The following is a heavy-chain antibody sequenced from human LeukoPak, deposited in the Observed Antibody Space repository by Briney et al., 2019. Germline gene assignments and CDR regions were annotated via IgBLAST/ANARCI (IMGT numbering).Heavy chain of an antibody. J-gene: IGHJ4*02. CDR3: AKARSAVVEAATNY. CDR1: GLTFSDFA. CDR2: ISGNGGST. Sequence: PGGSLRLSCAASGLTFSDFAMNWVRQAPGKGLEWVTAISGNGGSTYYADSVKGRFSISRDNSKNTLFLQMNSPTAEDTGVYYCAKARSAVVEAATNYWGQGTRVTVSS. V-gene: IGHV3-23*01. D-gene: IGHD2-15*01.